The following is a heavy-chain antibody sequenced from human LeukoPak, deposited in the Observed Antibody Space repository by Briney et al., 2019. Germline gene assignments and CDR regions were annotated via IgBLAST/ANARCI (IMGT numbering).Heavy chain of an antibody. D-gene: IGHD2-21*01. V-gene: IGHV1-46*01. CDR1: GGTFSSYA. CDR2: INPSGGST. J-gene: IGHJ1*01. Sequence: GSSVKVSCKASGGTFSSYAISWVRQAPGQGLEWMGIINPSGGSTNYAQKFQGRVTMTRDTSTSTVYMELSSLRSEDTAVYYCARDESISTLWWWGQGTLVTVSS. CDR3: ARDESISTLWW.